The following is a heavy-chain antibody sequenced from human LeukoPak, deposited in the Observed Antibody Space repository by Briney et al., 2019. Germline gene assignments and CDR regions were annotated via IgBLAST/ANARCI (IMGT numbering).Heavy chain of an antibody. CDR2: IDWDDDK. D-gene: IGHD6-19*01. CDR1: GFSLSTSGMR. J-gene: IGHJ4*02. Sequence: SGPTLVNPTQTLTLTCTFSGFSLSTSGMRVSWIRQPPGKALEWLARIDWDDDKFYSTSLKTRLNISKDTSKNQVFLTMTNMDPVDTATYYCARFASGLYYFDYWGQGTLVTVSS. V-gene: IGHV2-70*04. CDR3: ARFASGLYYFDY.